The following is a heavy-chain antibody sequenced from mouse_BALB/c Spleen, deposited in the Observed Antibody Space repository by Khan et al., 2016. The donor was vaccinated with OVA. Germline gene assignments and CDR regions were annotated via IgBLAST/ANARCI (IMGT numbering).Heavy chain of an antibody. J-gene: IGHJ3*01. V-gene: IGHV1-4*01. CDR1: GYTFTSYT. CDR2: INPSSGYT. CDR3: ARAGAYYRNDGWFAY. Sequence: QVQLQQSGAELARPGASVKMSCKASGYTFTSYTIHWIKQRPGQGLEWIGYINPSSGYTNYNQKFKDKATLTADKSSTTAYMQLSSLTSDDSAVYYYARAGAYYRNDGWFAYWGQGTLVTVSA. D-gene: IGHD2-14*01.